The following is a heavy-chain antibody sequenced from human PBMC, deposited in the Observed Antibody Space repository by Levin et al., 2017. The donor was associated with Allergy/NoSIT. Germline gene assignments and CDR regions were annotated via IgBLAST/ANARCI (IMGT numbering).Heavy chain of an antibody. J-gene: IGHJ4*02. Sequence: PSETLSLTCAVSGGSISSSNWWSWVRQPPGKGLEWIGEIYHSGSTNYNPSLKSRVTISVDKSKNQFSLKLSSVTAADTAVYYCARAPGYYGSGSYLGSYYFDYWGQGTLVTVSS. D-gene: IGHD3-10*01. CDR2: IYHSGST. CDR1: GGSISSSNW. V-gene: IGHV4-4*02. CDR3: ARAPGYYGSGSYLGSYYFDY.